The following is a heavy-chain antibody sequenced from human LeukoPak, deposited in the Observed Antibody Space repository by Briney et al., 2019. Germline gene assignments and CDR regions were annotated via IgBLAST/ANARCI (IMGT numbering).Heavy chain of an antibody. J-gene: IGHJ4*02. D-gene: IGHD6-19*01. CDR2: IYSGGST. CDR1: GFTVSSNY. Sequence: PGGSLILSCAASGFTVSSNYMSWVRQAPGKGLEWVSVIYSGGSTYYADSVKGRFTISRDNSKNTLYLQMNSLRAEDTAVYYCAREGFRTSSGRLIDYWGQGTLVTVSS. CDR3: AREGFRTSSGRLIDY. V-gene: IGHV3-66*01.